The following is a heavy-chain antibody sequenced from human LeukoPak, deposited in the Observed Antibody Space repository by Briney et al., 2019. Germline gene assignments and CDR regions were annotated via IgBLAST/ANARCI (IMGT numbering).Heavy chain of an antibody. D-gene: IGHD6-19*01. Sequence: PTGGSLRLSCAASGFTFSNYALHWVRQAPGKGLEWVAVISYDGSNKFYADSVRGRFTISRDNSKNTLYLQMNNLRAEDTAVYYCARDDTGYSSGWSKDFDYWGQGTLVTVSS. CDR2: ISYDGSNK. CDR1: GFTFSNYA. J-gene: IGHJ4*02. CDR3: ARDDTGYSSGWSKDFDY. V-gene: IGHV3-30*14.